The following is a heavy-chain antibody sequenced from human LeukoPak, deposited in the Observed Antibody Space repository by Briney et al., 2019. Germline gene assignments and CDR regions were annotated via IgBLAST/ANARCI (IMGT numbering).Heavy chain of an antibody. CDR3: ARDVMSGIAAAGTGYYFDY. CDR2: IYHSGST. V-gene: IGHV4-38-2*02. Sequence: SETLSLTCTVSGYSISSGYYWGWIRQPPGKGLEWIGSIYHSGSTYYNPSLKSRVTISVDTSKNQFSLKLSSVTAADTAVYYCARDVMSGIAAAGTGYYFDYWGQGTLVTVSS. D-gene: IGHD6-13*01. J-gene: IGHJ4*02. CDR1: GYSISSGYY.